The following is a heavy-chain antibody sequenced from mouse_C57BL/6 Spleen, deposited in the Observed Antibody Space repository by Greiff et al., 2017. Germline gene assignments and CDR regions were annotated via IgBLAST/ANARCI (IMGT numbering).Heavy chain of an antibody. D-gene: IGHD2-4*01. V-gene: IGHV1-82*01. CDR2: LYPGDGDT. CDR1: GYAFSSSW. J-gene: IGHJ4*01. CDR3: ARGIYYEDAMDY. Sequence: VQLQQSGPELVKPGASVKISCKASGYAFSSSWMNWVKQRPGKGLEWIGRLYPGDGDTNYNGKFKGKATLTADKSSSTAYMQLSSLTSEDSAVYFCARGIYYEDAMDYWGQGTSVTVSS.